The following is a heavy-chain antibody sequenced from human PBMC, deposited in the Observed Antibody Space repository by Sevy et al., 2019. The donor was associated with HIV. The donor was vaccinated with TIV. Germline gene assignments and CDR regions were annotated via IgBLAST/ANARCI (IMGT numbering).Heavy chain of an antibody. Sequence: ASVKVSCKASGYIFTDSYMHWVRQAPGQGLEWMGWINPNRGGTKYAQKFQGRVTMTRDTSISTAYMELSRLRSDDTAVYYCATTPSSAYYYEEYFHHWGQGTLVTVSS. CDR3: ATTPSSAYYYEEYFHH. V-gene: IGHV1-2*02. CDR1: GYIFTDSY. CDR2: INPNRGGT. D-gene: IGHD3-22*01. J-gene: IGHJ1*01.